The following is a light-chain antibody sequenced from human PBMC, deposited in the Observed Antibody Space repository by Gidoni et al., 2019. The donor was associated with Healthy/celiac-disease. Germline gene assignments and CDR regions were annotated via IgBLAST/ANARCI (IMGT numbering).Light chain of an antibody. V-gene: IGKV3-20*01. CDR1: QSVSSSY. CDR3: QQYGSSHT. Sequence: EIVLTQSPGTLSLSPGERATLSCRASQSVSSSYLAWYQQKPGQAPRLLIYGASSRATGIPDRLSGSGCGTDFTLTISRLEPEDFAVYYCQQYGSSHTFGQGTKLEIK. J-gene: IGKJ2*01. CDR2: GAS.